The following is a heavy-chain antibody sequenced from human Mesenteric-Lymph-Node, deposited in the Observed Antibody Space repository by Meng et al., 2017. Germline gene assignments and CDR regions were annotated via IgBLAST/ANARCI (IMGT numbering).Heavy chain of an antibody. Sequence: SGPTLVKPTQTLTLTCTFSGFSLTSGVGVGWIRQPPGKALEWVAHIYWNDDKRYSPSLKSRLTITKDTSKSQVVLIMTNMDPADTGTYYCAHRPSMGQNYLPNWGQGTLVTVSS. CDR1: GFSLTSGVG. V-gene: IGHV2-5*01. CDR3: AHRPSMGQNYLPN. J-gene: IGHJ4*02. CDR2: IYWNDDK. D-gene: IGHD3-10*01.